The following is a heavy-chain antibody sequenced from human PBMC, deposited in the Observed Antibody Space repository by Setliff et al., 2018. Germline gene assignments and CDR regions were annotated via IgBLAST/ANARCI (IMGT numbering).Heavy chain of an antibody. CDR3: ARSRSNFWSGYFNWFDP. D-gene: IGHD3-3*01. CDR1: GYSFTNYW. CDR2: IYPGDSDT. Sequence: GESLKISCKGSGYSFTNYWIGWVRQMPGKGLEWMGIIYPGDSDTRYSPSFQGQVTISADKSISTAYLQWSSLKASDTAMYYCARSRSNFWSGYFNWFDPWGQGTLVTVSS. J-gene: IGHJ5*02. V-gene: IGHV5-51*01.